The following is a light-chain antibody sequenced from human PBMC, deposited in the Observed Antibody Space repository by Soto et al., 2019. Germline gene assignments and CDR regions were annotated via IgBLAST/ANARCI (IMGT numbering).Light chain of an antibody. J-gene: IGLJ1*01. CDR1: SSDVGLYDY. V-gene: IGLV2-14*01. Sequence: QSVLTQPASVTGSPGQSITISCTGTSSDVGLYDYVSWYQQYPGKVPKLIIYEVSNRPSGISDRFSGSKSGNTASLTISRLQSEDEADYYCCSYTSSDTYVFGTGTKVNVL. CDR2: EVS. CDR3: CSYTSSDTYV.